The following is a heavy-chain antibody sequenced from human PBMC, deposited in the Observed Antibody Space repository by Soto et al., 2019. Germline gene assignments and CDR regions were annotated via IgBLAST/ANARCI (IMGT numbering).Heavy chain of an antibody. Sequence: QAQLVQSGAEMKKPGASVKVSCKATGYTFSAYTMNWVRQARGQSLEWMGWINAGSGNTKYSQNFQGRVSITRDTSASTVYMELTGLTSEDTAVYYCARDTETLGPRANDALDIWGQGTMVTVSS. V-gene: IGHV1-3*01. CDR3: ARDTETLGPRANDALDI. CDR2: INAGSGNT. D-gene: IGHD3-3*02. CDR1: GYTFSAYT. J-gene: IGHJ3*02.